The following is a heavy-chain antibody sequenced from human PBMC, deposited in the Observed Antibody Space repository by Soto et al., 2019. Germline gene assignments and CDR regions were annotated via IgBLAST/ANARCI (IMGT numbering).Heavy chain of an antibody. J-gene: IGHJ5*02. D-gene: IGHD3-16*01. CDR2: MYNTGST. Sequence: SETLSLTCTVSGGSISGYYWSWIRQPPGKGLEWIGYMYNTGSTVYNPSFKSRVTISVDTSKNQFSLKLSSVTAADTAVYYCARLGAQEIDPWGQGTLVTVSS. V-gene: IGHV4-59*08. CDR1: GGSISGYY. CDR3: ARLGAQEIDP.